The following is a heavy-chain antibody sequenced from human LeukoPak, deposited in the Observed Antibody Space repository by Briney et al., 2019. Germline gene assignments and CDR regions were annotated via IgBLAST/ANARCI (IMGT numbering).Heavy chain of an antibody. Sequence: RSGGSLRLSCAASGFTFSSYAMSWVRQAPGKGLEWVSAISGSGGSTYYADSVKGRFTISRDNSKNTLYLQMNSLRAEDTAVYYCAKDLPRGYYDSSGYSPNGFDYWGQGTLVTVSS. CDR3: AKDLPRGYYDSSGYSPNGFDY. V-gene: IGHV3-23*01. CDR2: ISGSGGST. J-gene: IGHJ4*02. D-gene: IGHD3-22*01. CDR1: GFTFSSYA.